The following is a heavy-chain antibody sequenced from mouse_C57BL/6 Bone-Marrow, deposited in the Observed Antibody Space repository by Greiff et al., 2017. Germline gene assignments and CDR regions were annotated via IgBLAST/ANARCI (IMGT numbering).Heavy chain of an antibody. CDR2: IYPGDGDT. J-gene: IGHJ1*03. D-gene: IGHD1-1*01. Sequence: QVQLQQSGAELVKPGASVKISCKASGYAFSSYWMNWVKQRPGKGLEWIGQIYPGDGDTNYNGKFKGKATLTADKSSSTAYMQLSSLTSEDSAVYYCARSRGSSPDIDVWGTGTTVTVSS. V-gene: IGHV1-80*01. CDR1: GYAFSSYW. CDR3: ARSRGSSPDIDV.